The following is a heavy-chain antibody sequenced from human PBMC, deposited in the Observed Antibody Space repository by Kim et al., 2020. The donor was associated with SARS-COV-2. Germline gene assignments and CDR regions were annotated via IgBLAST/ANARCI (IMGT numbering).Heavy chain of an antibody. CDR2: IRSKANSYAT. Sequence: GGSLRLSCAASGFTFSGSAMHWVRQASGKGLEWVGRIRSKANSYATAYAASVKGRFTISRDDSKNTAYLQMNSLKTEDTAVYYCTVKRYYGSGRFDPWGQGTLVTVSS. CDR1: GFTFSGSA. J-gene: IGHJ5*02. CDR3: TVKRYYGSGRFDP. V-gene: IGHV3-73*01. D-gene: IGHD3-10*01.